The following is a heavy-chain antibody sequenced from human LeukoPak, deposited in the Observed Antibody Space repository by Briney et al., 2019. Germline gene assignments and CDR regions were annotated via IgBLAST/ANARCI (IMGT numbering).Heavy chain of an antibody. D-gene: IGHD6-13*01. J-gene: IGHJ4*02. CDR1: GFTFSSYS. CDR3: ARDRSSSRNDY. V-gene: IGHV3-21*01. Sequence: GGSLRLSCAASGFTFSSYSMNWVRQAPGEGLEWVSSISSSSSYIYYADSVKGRFTISRDNAKNSLYLQMNSLRAEDTAVYYCARDRSSSRNDYWGQGTLVTVSS. CDR2: ISSSSSYI.